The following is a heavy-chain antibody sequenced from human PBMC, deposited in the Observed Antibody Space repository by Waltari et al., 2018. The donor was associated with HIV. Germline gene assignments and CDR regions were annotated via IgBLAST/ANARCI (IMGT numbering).Heavy chain of an antibody. CDR1: GGSFSGYY. CDR2: INHSGST. J-gene: IGHJ4*02. Sequence: QVQLQQWGAGLLKPSETLSLTCAVYGGSFSGYYWSWIRQPPGKGLEWIGEINHSGSTNYNPSLKSRVTISVDTSKNQFSLKLSSVTAADTAVYYCARGGRRSGNPGGFDWGQGTLVTVSS. V-gene: IGHV4-34*01. D-gene: IGHD2-15*01. CDR3: ARGGRRSGNPGGFD.